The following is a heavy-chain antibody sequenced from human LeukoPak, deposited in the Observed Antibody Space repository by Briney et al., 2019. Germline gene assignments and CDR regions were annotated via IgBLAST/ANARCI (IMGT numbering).Heavy chain of an antibody. Sequence: SETLSLTCAVYGGSFSGYYWSWIRQPPGKGLEWIGEIYHSGSTNYNPSLKSRVTISVDTSKNQFSLKLSSVTAADTAVYYCARGPLGYCSSTSCYVPRQPRYYYYMDVWGKGTTVTVSS. CDR2: IYHSGST. CDR1: GGSFSGYY. CDR3: ARGPLGYCSSTSCYVPRQPRYYYYMDV. J-gene: IGHJ6*03. D-gene: IGHD2-2*01. V-gene: IGHV4-34*01.